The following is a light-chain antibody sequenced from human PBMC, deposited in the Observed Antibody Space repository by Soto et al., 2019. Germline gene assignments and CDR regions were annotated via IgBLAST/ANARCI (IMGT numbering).Light chain of an antibody. CDR1: QSVLHSSTNMNQ. J-gene: IGKJ2*01. Sequence: DIVLTQSPDSLPVSLGERATINCKSSQSVLHSSTNMNQLSWYQQKPGQPPKLLIYWASTRESGVPDRFSGSGSGTDFTLTISGLQTEDVAVYYCQQYYSTPTFGQGTKLEIK. CDR3: QQYYSTPT. V-gene: IGKV4-1*01. CDR2: WAS.